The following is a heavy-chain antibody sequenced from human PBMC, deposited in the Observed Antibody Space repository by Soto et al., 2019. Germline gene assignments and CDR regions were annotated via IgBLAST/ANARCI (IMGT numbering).Heavy chain of an antibody. D-gene: IGHD2-2*01. CDR1: GGSISSYY. CDR2: IYYSGST. CDR3: ARGRGGWFINQLLNAFDI. V-gene: IGHV4-59*01. Sequence: SETLSLTCTVSGGSISSYYWSWIRQPPWKGLEWIGYIYYSGSTNYNPSLKSRVTISVDTSKNQFSLKLSSVTAADTAVYYCARGRGGWFINQLLNAFDIWGQGTMVTVS. J-gene: IGHJ3*02.